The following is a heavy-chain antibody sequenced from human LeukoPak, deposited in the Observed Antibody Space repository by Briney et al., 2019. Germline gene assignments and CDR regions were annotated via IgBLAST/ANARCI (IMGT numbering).Heavy chain of an antibody. D-gene: IGHD1-26*01. CDR1: GYTFTGYY. V-gene: IGHV1-2*02. CDR3: ARDRWELPEHYFDY. CDR2: INPNSGGT. Sequence: ASVKVSCKASGYTFTGYYMHWVRQAPGQGLEWMGWINPNSGGTNYAQKFQGRVTMTRDTSISTAYMELSRLRSDDTAVYYCARDRWELPEHYFDYWGQGTLVTVSS. J-gene: IGHJ4*02.